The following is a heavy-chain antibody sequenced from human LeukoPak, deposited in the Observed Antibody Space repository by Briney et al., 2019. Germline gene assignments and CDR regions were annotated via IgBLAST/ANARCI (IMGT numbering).Heavy chain of an antibody. D-gene: IGHD2-2*03. CDR1: GFTFSSYA. Sequence: GGSLRLSCAASGFTFSSYAMSWVRQAPGKGLEWASGISGSGGGTHYADSVKGRFTISRDNSKNTLDLQRNSLRAEDTAVYYCAKGWIDYLAYWGQGTLVTVPS. CDR3: AKGWIDYLAY. CDR2: ISGSGGGT. J-gene: IGHJ4*02. V-gene: IGHV3-23*01.